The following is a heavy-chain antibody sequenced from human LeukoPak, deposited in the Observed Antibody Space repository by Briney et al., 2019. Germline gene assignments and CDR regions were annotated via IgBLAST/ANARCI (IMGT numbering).Heavy chain of an antibody. Sequence: SETLSLTCTVSGYSISSGYYWGWIRQPPGKGLDWIGSIYHSGSTYYNPSLKSRVTISVDTSKNQFSLKLSSVTAADTAVYYCARSSGDYWFDPWGQGTLVTVSS. V-gene: IGHV4-38-2*02. D-gene: IGHD4-17*01. CDR1: GYSISSGYY. CDR3: ARSSGDYWFDP. J-gene: IGHJ5*02. CDR2: IYHSGST.